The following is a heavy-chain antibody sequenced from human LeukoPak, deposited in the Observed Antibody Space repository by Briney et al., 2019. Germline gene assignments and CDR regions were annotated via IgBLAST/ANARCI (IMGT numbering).Heavy chain of an antibody. CDR1: GGSISSNHW. V-gene: IGHV4-4*02. J-gene: IGHJ5*02. D-gene: IGHD3-16*01. CDR2: IYHSGST. CDR3: ARDEITPRQVARLGELQENWIDP. Sequence: SETLSLTCAVSGGSISSNHWWGWVRQSPGKGLEWIGEIYHSGSTTYNPSLMGRVTLSVDKSKNQFSLKLSSVTAADTAMYYCARDEITPRQVARLGELQENWIDPWGQGILVTVSS.